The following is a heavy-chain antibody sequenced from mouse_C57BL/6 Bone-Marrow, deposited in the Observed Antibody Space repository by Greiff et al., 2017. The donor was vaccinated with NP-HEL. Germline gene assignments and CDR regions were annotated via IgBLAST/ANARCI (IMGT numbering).Heavy chain of an antibody. V-gene: IGHV1-26*01. CDR2: INPNNGGT. CDR1: GYTFTDYY. CDR3: ARDRIYYYGSSFVAY. J-gene: IGHJ3*01. Sequence: EVQLQQSGPELVKPGASVKISCKASGYTFTDYYMNWVKQSHGKSLEWIGDINPNNGGTSYNQKFKGKATLTVDKSSSTAYMELRSLTSEDSAVYYCARDRIYYYGSSFVAYWGQGTLVTVSA. D-gene: IGHD1-1*01.